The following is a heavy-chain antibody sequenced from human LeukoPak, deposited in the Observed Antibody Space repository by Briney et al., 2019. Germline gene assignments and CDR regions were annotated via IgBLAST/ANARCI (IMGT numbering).Heavy chain of an antibody. CDR2: FDAEDGET. CDR1: GYTFTYYY. V-gene: IGHV1-24*01. J-gene: IGHJ5*02. CDR3: TTELLTWDSDNLRRINWFDP. Sequence: GASVKVSCKASGYTFTYYYMHWVRQAPGKGLEWMGGFDAEDGETIYAQRFQGRVTMTEDKSTDTAYMELGSLTSEDTAVYYCTTELLTWDSDNLRRINWFDPWGQGTLVTVSS. D-gene: IGHD1-1*01.